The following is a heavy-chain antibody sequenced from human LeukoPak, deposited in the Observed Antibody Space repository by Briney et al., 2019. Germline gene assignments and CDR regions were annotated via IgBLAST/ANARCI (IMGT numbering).Heavy chain of an antibody. CDR3: ARGYNDSSGYLFDY. V-gene: IGHV4-59*12. CDR1: GGSISSYY. CDR2: IYHSGST. D-gene: IGHD3-22*01. J-gene: IGHJ4*02. Sequence: SETLSLTCTVSGGSISSYYWSWIRQPPGKGLEWIGYIYHSGSTYYNPSLKSRVTISVDRSKNQFSLKLSSVTAADTAVYYCARGYNDSSGYLFDYWGQGTLVTVSS.